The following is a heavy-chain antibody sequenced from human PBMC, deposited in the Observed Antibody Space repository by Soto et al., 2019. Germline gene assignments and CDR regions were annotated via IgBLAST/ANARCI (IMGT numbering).Heavy chain of an antibody. CDR2: MNPGSGDT. D-gene: IGHD3-16*01. V-gene: IGHV1-8*01. CDR3: ARMSTFGSLNWFDP. CDR1: GYSFTNND. Sequence: ASVKVSCKASGYSFTNNDVTWVRQATGQGLEWMGWMNPGSGDTGYAQKFQGRVTMTRDISIATAYMELSSLRSDDTAIYYCARMSTFGSLNWFDPWGQGTLVTVSS. J-gene: IGHJ5*02.